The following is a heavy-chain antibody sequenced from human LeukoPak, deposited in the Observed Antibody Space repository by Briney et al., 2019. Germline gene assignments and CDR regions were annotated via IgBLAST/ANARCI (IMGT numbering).Heavy chain of an antibody. D-gene: IGHD6-13*01. CDR3: ARAAAETGAFRDNWFDP. J-gene: IGHJ5*02. V-gene: IGHV3-30*04. CDR1: GFTFGRYD. Sequence: GGSLRLSCVALGFTFGRYDVDSVRQAPGKGLGWVAVTSDDGKKKIYADSVKGRFTISSDNPKNTLYLQMSSLRAEDTALYYCARAAAETGAFRDNWFDPRGQGTLVTVSS. CDR2: TSDDGKKK.